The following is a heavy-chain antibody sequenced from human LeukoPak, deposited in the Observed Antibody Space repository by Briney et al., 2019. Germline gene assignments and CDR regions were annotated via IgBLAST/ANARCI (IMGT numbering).Heavy chain of an antibody. V-gene: IGHV4-39*07. D-gene: IGHD7-27*01. Sequence: PSETLSLTCTVSGGSISSSSYYWGWIRQPPGKGLEWIGSIYYSGSTYYNPSLKSRVTISVDTSKNQFSLKLSSVTAADTAVYYCARGLGWGSFHAFDIWGQGTMVTVSS. J-gene: IGHJ3*02. CDR1: GGSISSSSYY. CDR3: ARGLGWGSFHAFDI. CDR2: IYYSGST.